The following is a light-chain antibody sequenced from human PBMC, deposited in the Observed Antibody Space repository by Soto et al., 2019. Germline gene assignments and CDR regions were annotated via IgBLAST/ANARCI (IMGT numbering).Light chain of an antibody. CDR2: GAS. Sequence: DIQMTQSPSSLSASVGDRVTITCRASQSISDYLNWYQQKPGKAPKLLIYGASNLQSGVPSRFSGSRYGTDFTLTISSLQPEDFATYYCQHSYNTPFTFGPGTTVDIK. V-gene: IGKV1-39*01. J-gene: IGKJ3*01. CDR3: QHSYNTPFT. CDR1: QSISDY.